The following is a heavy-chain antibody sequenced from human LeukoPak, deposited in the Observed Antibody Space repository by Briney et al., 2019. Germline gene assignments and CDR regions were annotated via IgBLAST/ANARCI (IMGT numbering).Heavy chain of an antibody. CDR1: GGSISSYY. J-gene: IGHJ4*02. D-gene: IGHD3-10*01. CDR3: ARDDYYYGSGSHYKLDC. Sequence: PSETLSLTCTVSGGSISSYYWSWIRQPAGKGLEWIGRIYTSGSTNYNPSLKSRVTMSVDTSKNQFSLKLSSVTAADTVVYYCARDDYYYGSGSHYKLDCWGQGSLVTVSS. V-gene: IGHV4-4*07. CDR2: IYTSGST.